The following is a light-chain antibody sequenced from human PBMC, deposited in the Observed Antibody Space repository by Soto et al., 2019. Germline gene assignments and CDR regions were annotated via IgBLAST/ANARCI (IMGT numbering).Light chain of an antibody. Sequence: EIVLTQSPGTLSLSPGERATLSCRASQSVSSSYLAWYQQKPGQAPRLLIYGASSRATGIPDRFSGSGSGTDFTLTISRLEPEDFAVYYCQQYGNSFGQGTKVDIK. V-gene: IGKV3-20*01. CDR3: QQYGNS. CDR1: QSVSSSY. CDR2: GAS. J-gene: IGKJ1*01.